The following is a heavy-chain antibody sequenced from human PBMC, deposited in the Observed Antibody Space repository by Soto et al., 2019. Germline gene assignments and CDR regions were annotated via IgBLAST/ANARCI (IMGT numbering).Heavy chain of an antibody. Sequence: SCKASGGTFSSYAISWVRQAPGQGLEWMGGIIPIFGTANYAQKFQGRVTITADESTSTAYMELSSLRSEDTAVYYCARVVGDSSGYFYYYYGMDVWGQGTTVTVSS. CDR1: GGTFSSYA. J-gene: IGHJ6*02. D-gene: IGHD3-22*01. CDR2: IIPIFGTA. V-gene: IGHV1-69*01. CDR3: ARVVGDSSGYFYYYYGMDV.